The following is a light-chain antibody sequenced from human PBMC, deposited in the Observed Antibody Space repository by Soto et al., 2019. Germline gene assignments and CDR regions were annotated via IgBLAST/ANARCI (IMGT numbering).Light chain of an antibody. CDR2: DVS. CDR1: SSDVGGYNY. V-gene: IGLV2-14*01. Sequence: QSALTQPASVSGSPGQSITISCTGTSSDVGGYNYVSWYQQHPGKVPKLMIYDVSNRPSGVSSRFSGSKSGNTASLTISGLQAEDEADYYCSSYTSSSTVYVFGTGTKVTVL. CDR3: SSYTSSSTVYV. J-gene: IGLJ1*01.